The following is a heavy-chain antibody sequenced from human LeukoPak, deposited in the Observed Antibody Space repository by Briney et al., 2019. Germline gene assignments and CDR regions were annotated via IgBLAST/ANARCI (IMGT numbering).Heavy chain of an antibody. V-gene: IGHV4-4*07. D-gene: IGHD3-10*01. J-gene: IGHJ5*02. CDR3: AREGLNMVRGVIPKEAWGWFDP. CDR1: GASITSYY. CDR2: IYASGST. Sequence: SETLSLTCTVSGASITSYYWSWIRQPAGKGLEWIGRIYASGSTTYNPSLKSRVTMAVDTSKTQFSLKLSSVTAADTAVYYCAREGLNMVRGVIPKEAWGWFDPWGQGTLVTVSS.